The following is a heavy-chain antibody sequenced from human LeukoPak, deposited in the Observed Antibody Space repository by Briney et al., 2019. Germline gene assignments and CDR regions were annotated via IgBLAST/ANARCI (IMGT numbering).Heavy chain of an antibody. J-gene: IGHJ4*02. CDR1: GYTFSSYG. Sequence: ASVKVSCKASGYTFSSYGITWVRQAPGQGFEWMGWISTYNGNTNYAQKFQGRVTMTTDPYTSTVYMELRRLRSDDTAVYYCARMYPKVSYYDTSGYYLPDNWGQGTLVTVSS. D-gene: IGHD3-22*01. CDR3: ARMYPKVSYYDTSGYYLPDN. V-gene: IGHV1-18*01. CDR2: ISTYNGNT.